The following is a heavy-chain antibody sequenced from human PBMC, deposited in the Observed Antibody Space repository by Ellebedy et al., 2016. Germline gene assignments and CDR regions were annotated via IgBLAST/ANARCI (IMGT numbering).Heavy chain of an antibody. CDR1: GFTFSSYW. CDR2: INSEGSST. Sequence: GESLKISXADSGFTFSSYWMHWVRQAPGKGLVWVSRINSEGSSTSYADSVKGRFTISRDNAKNTLYLQMNSLRAEDTAVYYCTRGHYDLLTGYLNTPKTPHYYNMDVWGQGTTVTVSS. CDR3: TRGHYDLLTGYLNTPKTPHYYNMDV. V-gene: IGHV3-74*01. J-gene: IGHJ6*02. D-gene: IGHD3-9*01.